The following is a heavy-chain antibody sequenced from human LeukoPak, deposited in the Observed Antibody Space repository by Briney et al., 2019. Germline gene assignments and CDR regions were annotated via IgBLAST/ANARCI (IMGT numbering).Heavy chain of an antibody. CDR1: GFTFSSYW. Sequence: GGSLRLSCAASGFTFSSYWMHWVCQVPGKGLVWVSRINSDGNDTSYADSVKGRFTISRDNAKNTVYLQMNSLRAEDTAVYYCARAVAIDYWGQGTLVTVSS. V-gene: IGHV3-74*01. CDR2: INSDGNDT. D-gene: IGHD6-19*01. J-gene: IGHJ4*02. CDR3: ARAVAIDY.